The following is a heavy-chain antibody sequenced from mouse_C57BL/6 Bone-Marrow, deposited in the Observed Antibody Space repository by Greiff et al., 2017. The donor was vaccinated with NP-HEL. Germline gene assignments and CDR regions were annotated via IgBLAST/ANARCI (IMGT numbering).Heavy chain of an antibody. Sequence: VQLQESGPELVKPGASVKLSCKASGYTFPSYDINWVKQRPGQGLEWIGWIYPRDGSTKYNEKFKGKATLTVDTSSSTAYMELHSLTSEDSAVYFCAYDGYSFHFDYWGQGTTLTVSS. J-gene: IGHJ2*01. CDR2: IYPRDGST. D-gene: IGHD2-3*01. CDR3: AYDGYSFHFDY. V-gene: IGHV1-85*01. CDR1: GYTFPSYD.